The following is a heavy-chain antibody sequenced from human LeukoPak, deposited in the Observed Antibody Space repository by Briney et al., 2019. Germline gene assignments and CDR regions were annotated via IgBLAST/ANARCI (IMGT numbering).Heavy chain of an antibody. Sequence: SETLSLTCAVYGGSFSGYYWSWIRQPPGKGLEWIGEINHSGSTNYNPSLKSRVTISVDTSKNQFSLKLSSVTAADTAVYYCARLGKDYWGQGTLVTVSS. CDR3: ARLGKDY. CDR1: GGSFSGYY. CDR2: INHSGST. J-gene: IGHJ4*02. V-gene: IGHV4-34*01.